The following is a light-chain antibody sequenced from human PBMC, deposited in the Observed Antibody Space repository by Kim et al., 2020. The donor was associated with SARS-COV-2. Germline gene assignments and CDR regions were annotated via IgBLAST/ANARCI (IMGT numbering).Light chain of an antibody. J-gene: IGLJ2*01. CDR1: SSNTGAGYD. CDR2: GNS. V-gene: IGLV1-40*01. CDR3: QSYDSSLSGVV. Sequence: QRVTVSCSGRSSNTGAGYDVPWYQQLPGTAPKLLIYGNSNRPSGVPDRFSGSKSGTSASLAITGLQAEDEADNYCQSYDSSLSGVVFGGGTQLTVL.